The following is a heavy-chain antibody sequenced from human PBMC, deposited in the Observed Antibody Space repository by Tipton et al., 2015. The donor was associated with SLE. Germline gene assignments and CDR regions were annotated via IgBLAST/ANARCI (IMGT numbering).Heavy chain of an antibody. J-gene: IGHJ6*02. CDR2: IYHSGST. Sequence: TLSLTCAVYGYSISSGYYWAWIRQPPGKGLEWIGTIYHSGSTYYNPSLKSRVTISVDMSKNQFSLKLSSVTAADTAVYYCARDAYGMDVWGQGTTVTVSS. CDR3: ARDAYGMDV. V-gene: IGHV4-38-2*02. CDR1: GYSISSGYY.